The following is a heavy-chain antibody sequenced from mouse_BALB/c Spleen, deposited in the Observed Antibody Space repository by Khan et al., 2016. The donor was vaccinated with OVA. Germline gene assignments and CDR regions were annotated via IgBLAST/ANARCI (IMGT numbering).Heavy chain of an antibody. CDR1: GYSITSGYG. D-gene: IGHD1-2*01. V-gene: IGHV3-2*02. Sequence: DVQLQESGPGLVKPSQSLSLTCTVTGYSITSGYGWNWIRQFPGNKLEWLGYISYSGSTNYNPSLKSRISITRDTSKNQFFLQLNSVTTEDTATYYCARTARIKYWGQGTTLTVSS. J-gene: IGHJ2*01. CDR3: ARTARIKY. CDR2: ISYSGST.